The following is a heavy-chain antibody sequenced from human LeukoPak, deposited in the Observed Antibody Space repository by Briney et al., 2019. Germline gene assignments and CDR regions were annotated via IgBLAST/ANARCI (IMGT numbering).Heavy chain of an antibody. V-gene: IGHV1-18*01. J-gene: IGHJ6*03. D-gene: IGHD3-10*01. CDR1: GYTFTSYG. CDR2: ISAYNGNT. Sequence: ASVKVSCKASGYTFTSYGISWVRQAPGQGLEWMGWISAYNGNTNYAQKLQGRVTMTTDTSTSTAYMELRSLRSDDTAVYYCARSKPNAMVRGVSAYYYYYYMDVWGKGTTVTVSS. CDR3: ARSKPNAMVRGVSAYYYYYYMDV.